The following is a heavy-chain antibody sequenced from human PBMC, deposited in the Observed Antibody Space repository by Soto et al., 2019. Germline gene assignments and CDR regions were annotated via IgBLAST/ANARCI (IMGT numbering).Heavy chain of an antibody. D-gene: IGHD1-7*01. CDR3: ARRGTRRPKYNWFDP. CDR2: MNPNSGNT. CDR1: GYTFTSYD. Sequence: GASVKVSCKAPGYTFTSYDINWVRQATGQGLEWMGWMNPNSGNTGYAQKFQGRVTMTRNTSISTAYMELSSLRSEDTAVYYCARRGTRRPKYNWFDPWGQGTLVTVSS. J-gene: IGHJ5*02. V-gene: IGHV1-8*01.